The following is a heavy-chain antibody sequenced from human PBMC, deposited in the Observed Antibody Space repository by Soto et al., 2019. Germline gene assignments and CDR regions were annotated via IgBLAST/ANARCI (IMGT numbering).Heavy chain of an antibody. V-gene: IGHV3-7*01. CDR2: IKQDGSEK. CDR1: GFTFSSYW. J-gene: IGHJ4*02. D-gene: IGHD6-13*01. Sequence: GGSERLSCAASGFTFSSYWMSWVRQAPGKGLEWVANIKQDGSEKYYVDSVKGRFTISRDNAKNSLYLQMNSLRAEDTAVYYCQRDRPSWSFDYWGQGTPVTL. CDR3: QRDRPSWSFDY.